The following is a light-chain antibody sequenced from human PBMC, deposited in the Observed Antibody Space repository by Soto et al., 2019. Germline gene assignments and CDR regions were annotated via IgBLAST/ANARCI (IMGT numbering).Light chain of an antibody. J-gene: IGKJ1*01. V-gene: IGKV3-20*01. CDR3: QQYGSSGT. CDR2: GAS. Sequence: EIMLTQSPGTLSLSQGERATLSCRASQSVSSSYLAWYQQKPGQAPRLLIYGASNRATGIPDRFSGSGSGTDFTLTISRLEPEDFAVYYCQQYGSSGTFGQGTKVDI. CDR1: QSVSSSY.